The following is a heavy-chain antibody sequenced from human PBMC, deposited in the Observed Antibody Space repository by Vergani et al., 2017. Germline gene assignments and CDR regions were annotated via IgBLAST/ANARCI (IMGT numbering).Heavy chain of an antibody. Sequence: VQLVESGGGVVQPGRSLRLSCAASGFTFSSYSMNWVRQAPGKGLEWVSYISSSSSTIYYADSVKGRFTISRDNAKNSLYLQMNSLRAEDTAVYYCARKFYDFWSGYGLDYWGQGALVTVSS. J-gene: IGHJ4*02. V-gene: IGHV3-48*04. CDR1: GFTFSSYS. CDR3: ARKFYDFWSGYGLDY. D-gene: IGHD3-3*01. CDR2: ISSSSSTI.